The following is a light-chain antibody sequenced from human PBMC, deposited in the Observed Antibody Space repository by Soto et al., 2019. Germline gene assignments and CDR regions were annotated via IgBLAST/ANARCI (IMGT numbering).Light chain of an antibody. CDR2: WSS. Sequence: DIVMTQSPDSLAVSLGERATFNCKSSQSILDRSKNKYYLAWYQQKSGQPPKLLIYWSSLSESGVPDRFTGSGSGTDFTLTISSLQAEDGAVYYCQQYFTSPWTFGQGTKVEI. CDR3: QQYFTSPWT. CDR1: QSILDRSKNKYY. J-gene: IGKJ1*01. V-gene: IGKV4-1*01.